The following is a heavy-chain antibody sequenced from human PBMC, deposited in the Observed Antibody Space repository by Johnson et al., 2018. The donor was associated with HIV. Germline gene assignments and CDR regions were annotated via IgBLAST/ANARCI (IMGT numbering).Heavy chain of an antibody. CDR2: ISYDGSNK. CDR1: GFTFSSYA. Sequence: VQVVESGGGVVQPGRSLRLSCAASGFTFSSYAMHWVRQAPGKGLEWVAVISYDGSNKYYADSVKGRFTISRDNSKNTLYLQMNSLRAEDTAVDYCARDLYYYDSSGPKFSGAFDIWGQGTMVTVSS. V-gene: IGHV3-30-3*01. CDR3: ARDLYYYDSSGPKFSGAFDI. J-gene: IGHJ3*02. D-gene: IGHD3-22*01.